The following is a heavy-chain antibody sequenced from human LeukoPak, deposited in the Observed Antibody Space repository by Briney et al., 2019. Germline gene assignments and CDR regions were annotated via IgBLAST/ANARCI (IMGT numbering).Heavy chain of an antibody. CDR3: AKLVDTAMVEDDFDI. CDR1: GFTFSSYG. Sequence: GGSLRLSCAASGFTFSSYGMHWVRQAPGKGLEWVAVIWYDGSNKYYADSVKGRFTISRDNSKNTLYLQMNSLRAEDTAVYYCAKLVDTAMVEDDFDIWGQGTMVTVSS. V-gene: IGHV3-33*06. CDR2: IWYDGSNK. D-gene: IGHD5-18*01. J-gene: IGHJ3*02.